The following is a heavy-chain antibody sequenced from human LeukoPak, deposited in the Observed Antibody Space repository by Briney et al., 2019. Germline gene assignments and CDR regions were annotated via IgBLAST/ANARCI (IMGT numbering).Heavy chain of an antibody. CDR2: IRYDGSNK. CDR3: AKDRAVATYYFDY. V-gene: IGHV3-30*02. Sequence: GGSLRLSCAASGFTFSSYGMHWVRQAPGKGLEWGAFIRYDGSNKYYADSVKGRFTISRDNSKNTLYLQMNSLGAEDTAVYYCAKDRAVATYYFDYWGQGTLVTVSS. D-gene: IGHD6-19*01. CDR1: GFTFSSYG. J-gene: IGHJ4*02.